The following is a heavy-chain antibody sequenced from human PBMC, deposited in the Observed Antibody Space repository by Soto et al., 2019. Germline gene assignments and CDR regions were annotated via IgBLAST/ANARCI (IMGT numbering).Heavy chain of an antibody. D-gene: IGHD6-13*01. CDR3: ARAAAAERNYFDY. CDR1: GGSISSYY. V-gene: IGHV4-34*01. Sequence: PSETLSLTCTVSGGSISSYYWSWIRQPPGKGLEWIGEINHSGSTNYNPSLKSRVTISVDTSKNQFSLKLSSVTAADTAVYYCARAAAAERNYFDYWGQGTLVTVSS. CDR2: INHSGST. J-gene: IGHJ4*02.